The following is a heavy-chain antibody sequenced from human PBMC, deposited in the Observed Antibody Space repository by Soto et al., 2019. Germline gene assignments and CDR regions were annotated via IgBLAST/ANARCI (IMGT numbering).Heavy chain of an antibody. V-gene: IGHV4-34*02. J-gene: IGHJ5*02. Sequence: QVHLQQWGAGLLKPSETLSLTCAVYGGSVNGYYWNWIRQPPGKGLEWIGEINHTGGTHYNPSLKSRVTMSVYTSKNQFSLRLSSVTAAYTAIYYCATRITVFGLLIPPFDPWGQGTQVTVSS. CDR1: GGSVNGYY. CDR3: ATRITVFGLLIPPFDP. D-gene: IGHD3-3*01. CDR2: INHTGGT.